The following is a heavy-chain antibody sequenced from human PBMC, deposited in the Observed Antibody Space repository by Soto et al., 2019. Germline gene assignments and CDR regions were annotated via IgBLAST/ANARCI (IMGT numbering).Heavy chain of an antibody. CDR1: GDFIRNTTYY. V-gene: IGHV4-39*01. Sequence: PSETLSLPCSVSGDFIRNTTYYWAWVRQAPGKGLEWVGRTYFVRSGTSHDNPSFKCRVTISVDLSKNQFSLKLPSVTAAETAVYYCARPWYSVGTSGYYPCDYWGQGTLITVS. CDR2: TYFVRSGTS. CDR3: ARPWYSVGTSGYYPCDY. J-gene: IGHJ4*02. D-gene: IGHD3-22*01.